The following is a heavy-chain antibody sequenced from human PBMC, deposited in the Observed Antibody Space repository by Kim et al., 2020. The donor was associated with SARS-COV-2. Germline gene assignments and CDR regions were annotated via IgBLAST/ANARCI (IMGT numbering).Heavy chain of an antibody. Sequence: TTYSPSLKSRVTISVDTSKNQFSLKLSSVTAADTAVYYCARDTSGSLIDYWGQGTLVTVSS. V-gene: IGHV4-59*01. D-gene: IGHD1-26*01. CDR2: T. CDR3: ARDTSGSLIDY. J-gene: IGHJ4*02.